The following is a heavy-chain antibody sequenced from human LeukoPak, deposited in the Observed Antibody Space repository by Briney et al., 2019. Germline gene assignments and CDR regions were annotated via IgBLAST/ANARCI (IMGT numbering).Heavy chain of an antibody. CDR2: IYYSGST. Sequence: SETLSLTCTVSGGSISSGGYYWSWIRQHPGKGLEWIGYIYYSGSTYYNPSLKSRVTISVDTSKNQFSLKLSSVTAADTAVYYCARGGCSSTSCYAVDYWGQGTPVTVSS. D-gene: IGHD2-2*01. J-gene: IGHJ4*02. V-gene: IGHV4-31*03. CDR1: GGSISSGGYY. CDR3: ARGGCSSTSCYAVDY.